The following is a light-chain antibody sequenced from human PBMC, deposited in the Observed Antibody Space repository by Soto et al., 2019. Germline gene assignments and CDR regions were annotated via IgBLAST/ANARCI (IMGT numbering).Light chain of an antibody. CDR3: MQGTYWPRT. V-gene: IGKV2-30*01. Sequence: DVVMTQSPLSLPVTLGQPASISCRSRQSLVYSDGNTYLNWFQQRPGQSPRRLIYKVSNRDSGVPDRFSGSGSGTDFTLKISRVEAEDVGVYYCMQGTYWPRTFGQGTKVEI. CDR2: KVS. CDR1: QSLVYSDGNTY. J-gene: IGKJ1*01.